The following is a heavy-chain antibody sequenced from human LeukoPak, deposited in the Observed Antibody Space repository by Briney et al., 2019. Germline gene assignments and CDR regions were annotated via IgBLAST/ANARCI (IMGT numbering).Heavy chain of an antibody. V-gene: IGHV1-18*04. J-gene: IGHJ5*02. CDR3: AREGSNIAAASFDP. CDR2: ISAYNGNT. D-gene: IGHD6-13*01. CDR1: GYTFTGYY. Sequence: GASVKVSCKASGYTFTGYYMHWVRQAPGQGLEWMGWISAYNGNTNYAQKLQGRVTMTTDTSTSTAYMELRSLRSDDTAVYYCAREGSNIAAASFDPWGQGTLVTVSS.